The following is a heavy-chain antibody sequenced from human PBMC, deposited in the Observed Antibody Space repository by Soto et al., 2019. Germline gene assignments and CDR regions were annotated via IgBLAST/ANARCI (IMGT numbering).Heavy chain of an antibody. CDR3: ARTGRSGLRWLDFFDP. D-gene: IGHD4-17*01. J-gene: IGHJ5*02. Sequence: PGESLKIYCETSGFTFTNYWIVWVRQVPGKGLEWMGLIYPADSDTRYNPSFQGQVTISADTSTNTAFLHWSSLSASDSATYFCARTGRSGLRWLDFFDPWGQGTLVTVSS. CDR1: GFTFTNYW. V-gene: IGHV5-51*01. CDR2: IYPADSDT.